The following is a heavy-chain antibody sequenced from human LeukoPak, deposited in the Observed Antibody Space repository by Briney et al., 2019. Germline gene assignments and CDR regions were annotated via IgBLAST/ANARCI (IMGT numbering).Heavy chain of an antibody. Sequence: GGSLRLSCAASGFTFSSYWMSWVRQAPGKGLEWVANIKQDGSEKYYVDSMKGRFTISRDNAKNSLYLQMNSLRAEDTAVYYCATLWYYYDSSYWGQGTLVTVSS. V-gene: IGHV3-7*01. J-gene: IGHJ4*02. CDR3: ATLWYYYDSSY. CDR2: IKQDGSEK. CDR1: GFTFSSYW. D-gene: IGHD3-22*01.